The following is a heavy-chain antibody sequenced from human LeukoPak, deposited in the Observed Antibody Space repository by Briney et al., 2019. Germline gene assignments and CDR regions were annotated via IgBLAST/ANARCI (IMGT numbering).Heavy chain of an antibody. CDR3: ARDLAGPPQEAFDI. V-gene: IGHV3-7*01. Sequence: GGSLRLSCAASGSTFSSYWMNWVRQAPGKGLEWVANIKKDGSERYYVDSLKGRFTISRDNTKKSLYLQMNTLRAEDTAVYYCARDLAGPPQEAFDIWGQGTMVTVSS. CDR2: IKKDGSER. CDR1: GSTFSSYW. J-gene: IGHJ3*02.